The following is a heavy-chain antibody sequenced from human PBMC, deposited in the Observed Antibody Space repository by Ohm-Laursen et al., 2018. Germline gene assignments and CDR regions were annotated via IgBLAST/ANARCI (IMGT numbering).Heavy chain of an antibody. CDR1: GGSFSGYY. Sequence: TLSLTCAVYGGSFSGYYWNWVRQPPGKGLEWIGEINHSGSTNYNPSLKSRVTISVDTSKNQFSLKLSSVTAADTAVYYCARSYYYDSSGSLDWGQGTLVTVSS. CDR3: ARSYYYDSSGSLD. V-gene: IGHV4-34*09. CDR2: INHSGST. J-gene: IGHJ4*02. D-gene: IGHD3-22*01.